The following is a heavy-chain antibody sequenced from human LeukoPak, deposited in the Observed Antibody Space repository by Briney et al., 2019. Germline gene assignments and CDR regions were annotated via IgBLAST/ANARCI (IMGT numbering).Heavy chain of an antibody. CDR3: ARDSGDSGSNDAFDI. Sequence: ASVKVSCKTSGYTFTIHYMHWVRQAPGQGREWMGIINPSGGGTTYAQKFQGRVTVTRATSTSTVYMELSSLRSEDTAVYYCARDSGDSGSNDAFDIWGQGTMVTVSS. J-gene: IGHJ3*02. CDR1: GYTFTIHY. D-gene: IGHD5-12*01. V-gene: IGHV1-46*01. CDR2: INPSGGGT.